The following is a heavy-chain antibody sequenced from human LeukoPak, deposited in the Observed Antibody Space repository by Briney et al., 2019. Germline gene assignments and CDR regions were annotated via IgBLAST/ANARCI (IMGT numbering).Heavy chain of an antibody. CDR1: GFTPSTYG. Sequence: PGGSLSLSCAASGFTPSTYGIYWVRQAPGHGREWVAVISYDGSNKYYADSVQGRFTISRDNSKNTLYLQMNSLRAEDTAVYYCPKDRAAEYQPLSGSYGMDVWGQGTTVTVSS. CDR2: ISYDGSNK. J-gene: IGHJ6*02. V-gene: IGHV3-30*18. CDR3: PKDRAAEYQPLSGSYGMDV. D-gene: IGHD2-2*01.